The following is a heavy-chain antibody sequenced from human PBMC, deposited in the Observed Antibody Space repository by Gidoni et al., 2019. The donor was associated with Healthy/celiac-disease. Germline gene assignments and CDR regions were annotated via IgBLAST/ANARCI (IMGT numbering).Heavy chain of an antibody. CDR2: IYWDDDK. Sequence: QITLKESGPTLVQPTQTLTLTCTFSGFSLSTSGVGVGWIRQPPGKALEWLALIYWDDDKRYSPSLKSRLTITKDTSKNQVVLTMTNMDPVDTATYYCAHSSGSSWYRERLPETAFDYWGQGTLVTVSS. CDR1: GFSLSTSGVG. V-gene: IGHV2-5*02. CDR3: AHSSGSSWYRERLPETAFDY. J-gene: IGHJ4*02. D-gene: IGHD6-13*01.